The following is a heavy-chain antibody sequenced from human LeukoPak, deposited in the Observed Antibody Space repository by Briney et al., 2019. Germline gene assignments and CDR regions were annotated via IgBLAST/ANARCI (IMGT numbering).Heavy chain of an antibody. CDR3: ARGEGYSSGYYLYYFDY. CDR1: GGSISSYY. D-gene: IGHD6-19*01. V-gene: IGHV4-59*01. Sequence: PSETLSLTCTVSGGSISSYYWSWIRQPPGKGLEWIGYIYYSGSPNYNPSVKSRFTISVDTSKNQFSLKLSSVTAADTAVYYCARGEGYSSGYYLYYFDYWGQGTLVTVSS. CDR2: IYYSGSP. J-gene: IGHJ4*02.